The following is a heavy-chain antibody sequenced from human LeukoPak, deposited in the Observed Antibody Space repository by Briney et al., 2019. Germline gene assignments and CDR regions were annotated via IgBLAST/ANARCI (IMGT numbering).Heavy chain of an antibody. D-gene: IGHD1-26*01. V-gene: IGHV4-59*12. CDR1: GGSISSYY. CDR3: ASKGGELLAFDY. CDR2: IYYSGST. J-gene: IGHJ4*02. Sequence: SETLSLTCTVSGGSISSYYWSWIRRPPGKGLEWIGYIYYSGSTYYNPSLKSRVTISVDTSKNQFSLKLSSVTAADTAVYYCASKGGELLAFDYWGQGTLVTVSS.